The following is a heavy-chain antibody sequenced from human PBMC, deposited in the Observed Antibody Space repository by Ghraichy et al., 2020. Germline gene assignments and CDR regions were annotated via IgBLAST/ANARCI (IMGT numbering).Heavy chain of an antibody. V-gene: IGHV4-59*01. Sequence: SETLSLTCTVSGGSISSYYWSWIRQPPGKVLEWIGYIYYSGCTNYTPSLKSRVTISVDTSKNQFSLKLSSVTAADTAVYYCARGGSGSHDYWGQGTLVTVSS. D-gene: IGHD1-26*01. CDR2: IYYSGCT. CDR3: ARGGSGSHDY. J-gene: IGHJ4*02. CDR1: GGSISSYY.